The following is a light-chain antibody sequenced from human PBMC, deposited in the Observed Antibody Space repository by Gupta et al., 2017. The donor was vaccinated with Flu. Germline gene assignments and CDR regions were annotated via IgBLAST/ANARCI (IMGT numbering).Light chain of an antibody. V-gene: IGKV1-39*01. CDR3: QQSYSTPLT. CDR1: QSISSY. CDR2: AAS. Sequence: GDRVTITCRASQSISSYLNWYQQKPGKAPKLLIYAASSLQSGVPSRVSGSGSGTDFTLTISSLQPEDFATYYCQQSYSTPLTFGGGTKVEIK. J-gene: IGKJ4*01.